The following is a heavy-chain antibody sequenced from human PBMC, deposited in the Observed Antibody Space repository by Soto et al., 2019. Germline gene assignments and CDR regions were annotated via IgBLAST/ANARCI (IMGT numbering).Heavy chain of an antibody. CDR2: ISSSSSYI. D-gene: IGHD4-17*01. Sequence: EVQLVESGGGLVKPGGSLRLSCAASGFTFSSYTMNWVRQAPGKGLEWVSSISSSSSYIYYADSVKGRFTISRDNAKNSLYLQRNSLRAEDTAVYYCAGAMATVTNYGMDVWGQGTTVTVSS. CDR1: GFTFSSYT. CDR3: AGAMATVTNYGMDV. J-gene: IGHJ6*02. V-gene: IGHV3-21*01.